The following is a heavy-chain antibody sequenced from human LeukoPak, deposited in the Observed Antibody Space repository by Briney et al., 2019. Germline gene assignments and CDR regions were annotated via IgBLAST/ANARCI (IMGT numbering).Heavy chain of an antibody. Sequence: SVKVSCKASGGTFSSYAISWVRQAPGQGLEWMGRIIPILGIANYAQKFQGRVTITADKSTSTAYMELSRLRSEDTAVYYCARVLAVLKLRDYYYYGMDVWGQGTTVTVSS. D-gene: IGHD2-8*01. J-gene: IGHJ6*02. V-gene: IGHV1-69*04. CDR1: GGTFSSYA. CDR3: ARVLAVLKLRDYYYYGMDV. CDR2: IIPILGIA.